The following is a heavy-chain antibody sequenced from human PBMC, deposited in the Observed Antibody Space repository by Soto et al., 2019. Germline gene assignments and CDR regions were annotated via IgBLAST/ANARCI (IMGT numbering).Heavy chain of an antibody. CDR3: ARDQESITDRILQY. Sequence: ASVKVPCKASGDTFASFGFSWVRQAPGQGLEWLGWISAYNGNTHYAQKVRDRVTLTTDTSTNTAYMELRSLTSDDTAVYYCARDQESITDRILQYWGQGTSVTVYS. D-gene: IGHD3-10*01. CDR1: GDTFASFG. V-gene: IGHV1-18*01. J-gene: IGHJ4*02. CDR2: ISAYNGNT.